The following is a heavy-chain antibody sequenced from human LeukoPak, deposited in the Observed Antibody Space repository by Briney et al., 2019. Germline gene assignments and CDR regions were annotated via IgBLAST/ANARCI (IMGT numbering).Heavy chain of an antibody. J-gene: IGHJ4*02. CDR2: IWYDGSNK. D-gene: IGHD3-10*01. Sequence: GGSLRLSCAASGFTFSSYGMHWVRQAPGKGLEWVAVIWYDGSNKYYADSVKGRFTISRDNSKNTLYLQMSSLRAEDTAVYYCVKGDMVRGVRGSFDYWGQGTLVTVSS. CDR3: VKGDMVRGVRGSFDY. V-gene: IGHV3-30*02. CDR1: GFTFSSYG.